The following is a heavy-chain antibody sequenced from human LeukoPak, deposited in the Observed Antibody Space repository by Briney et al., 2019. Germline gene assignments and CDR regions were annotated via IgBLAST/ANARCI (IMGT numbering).Heavy chain of an antibody. CDR2: IYSGGST. V-gene: IGHV3-53*04. J-gene: IGHJ4*02. CDR1: GFTVSTNY. CDR3: ARGMTNPFDY. Sequence: PGGSLRLSCAASGFTVSTNYMSWVHQAPGKGLEWVSVIYSGGSTYYADSVKGRFTISRHNSENTLYLQMNSLRAEDTAVYYCARGMTNPFDYWGQGTLVTVSS. D-gene: IGHD4-17*01.